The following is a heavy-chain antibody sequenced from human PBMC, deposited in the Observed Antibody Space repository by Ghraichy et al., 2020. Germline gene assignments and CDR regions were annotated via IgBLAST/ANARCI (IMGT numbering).Heavy chain of an antibody. CDR2: IWHDGSYK. CDR3: ERDTHGAYCYIDY. Sequence: GGSLRLSCVASGFTFSSYSMHWVRQAPGKGLEWVAIIWHDGSYKSYADSVKGRFSISRDNSKNTLYLQMNSLRADDTAVYSCERDTHGAYCYIDYCGKGTLVTVSS. CDR1: GFTFSSYS. D-gene: IGHD2-21*01. V-gene: IGHV3-33*01. J-gene: IGHJ4*02.